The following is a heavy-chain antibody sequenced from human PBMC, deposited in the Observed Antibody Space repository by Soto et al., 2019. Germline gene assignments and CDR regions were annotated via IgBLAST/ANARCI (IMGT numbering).Heavy chain of an antibody. CDR3: ATLYCSSTSCYGYYFDY. Sequence: GASVKVSCKVSGYTLTELSMHWVRQAPGRGFEWMGGFDPEDGETIYAQKFQGRVTMTEDTSTDTAYMELSSLRSEDTAVYYCATLYCSSTSCYGYYFDYWGQGTLVTVSS. CDR1: GYTLTELS. J-gene: IGHJ4*02. V-gene: IGHV1-24*01. CDR2: FDPEDGET. D-gene: IGHD2-2*01.